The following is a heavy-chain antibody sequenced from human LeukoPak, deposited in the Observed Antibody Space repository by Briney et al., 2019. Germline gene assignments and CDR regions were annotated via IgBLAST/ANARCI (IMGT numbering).Heavy chain of an antibody. D-gene: IGHD6-19*01. CDR2: VYTSGST. Sequence: SVTLSLTCTVSGGSIRSYYSIWIRQPAGTGREWIGRVYTSGSTNYNPSLKSRVTMPVDTSKNQFSLKLSSVTAADTAVYCCARDPSAVASQVWFDPWGQGTLVTVSS. J-gene: IGHJ5*02. CDR3: ARDPSAVASQVWFDP. CDR1: GGSIRSYY. V-gene: IGHV4-4*07.